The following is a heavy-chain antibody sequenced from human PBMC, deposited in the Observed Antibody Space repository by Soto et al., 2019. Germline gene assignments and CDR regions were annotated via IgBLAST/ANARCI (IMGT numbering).Heavy chain of an antibody. CDR3: ARETPHSNSNWFDP. D-gene: IGHD4-4*01. Sequence: QVQLQESGPGLVKPSQTLSLTCTVSGGSISSGDYYWSWIRQPPGKGLEWIVYIYYSGSTYYNTSLKSRVTISVDTSKNQFALKLSSVTAADTAVYYCARETPHSNSNWFDPWGQGTLVTVSS. CDR2: IYYSGST. J-gene: IGHJ5*02. V-gene: IGHV4-30-4*01. CDR1: GGSISSGDYY.